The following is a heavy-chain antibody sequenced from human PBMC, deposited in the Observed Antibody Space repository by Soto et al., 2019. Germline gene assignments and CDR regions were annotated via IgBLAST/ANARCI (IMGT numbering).Heavy chain of an antibody. J-gene: IGHJ6*02. CDR3: ARGRGGYCSGGSCSSNYYGMDV. CDR1: GDSIRNLY. V-gene: IGHV4-59*11. CDR2: IYSSGST. Sequence: SQTLSLTCSVSGDSIRNLYWSWIRQPLGKGLEWIGDIYSSGSTKYNPSLKSRLTISADTSKNQFSLKLTSVTAADTAVYYCARGRGGYCSGGSCSSNYYGMDVWGQGTTVTVSS. D-gene: IGHD2-15*01.